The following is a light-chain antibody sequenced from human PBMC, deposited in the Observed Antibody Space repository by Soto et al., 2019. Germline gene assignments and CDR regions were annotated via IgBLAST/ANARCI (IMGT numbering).Light chain of an antibody. J-gene: IGKJ4*01. CDR2: GAS. Sequence: IVMTQSPATLSVSPGERATLSCRASQSVNSKLAWYQQKPGQAPRLLIYGASTRATSIPARFSGSGSGTEFTLTISSLEPEDIAVYYCQERSRWPRATFGGGTRVEIK. CDR3: QERSRWPRAT. V-gene: IGKV3-15*01. CDR1: QSVNSK.